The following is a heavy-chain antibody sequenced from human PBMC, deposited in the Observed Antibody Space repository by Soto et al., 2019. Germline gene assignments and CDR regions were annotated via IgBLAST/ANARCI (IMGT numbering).Heavy chain of an antibody. CDR3: ARSRGSGSYYFDY. CDR1: GFTVSSNY. D-gene: IGHD3-10*01. Sequence: GGSLRLSCAASGFTVSSNYMSWVRQAPGKGLEWVSVIYSGGSTYYADSVKGRFTISRDNSKNTLYLQMNSLRAEDAAVYYCARSRGSGSYYFDYWGQGTLVTVSS. CDR2: IYSGGST. V-gene: IGHV3-53*01. J-gene: IGHJ4*02.